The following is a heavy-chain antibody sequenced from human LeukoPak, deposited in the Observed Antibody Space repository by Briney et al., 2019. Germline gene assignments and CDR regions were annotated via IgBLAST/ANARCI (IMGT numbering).Heavy chain of an antibody. Sequence: GGSLRLSCAASGFTFSSYVMSWIRQAPGKGLEWVSAISGSGGSTYYADSVKGRFTISRDNSKNTLYLQMNSLRAEDTAVYYCAKKGSLTVTYEDGASDIWGQGTMVTDSS. J-gene: IGHJ3*02. V-gene: IGHV3-23*01. D-gene: IGHD4-17*01. CDR3: AKKGSLTVTYEDGASDI. CDR1: GFTFSSYV. CDR2: ISGSGGST.